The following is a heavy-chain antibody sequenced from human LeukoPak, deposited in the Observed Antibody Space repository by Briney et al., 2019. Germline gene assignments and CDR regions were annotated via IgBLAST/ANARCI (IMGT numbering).Heavy chain of an antibody. CDR1: GYTFTSYG. CDR3: ARANNYYDSSGYFY. D-gene: IGHD3-22*01. J-gene: IGHJ4*02. CDR2: ISAYNGNT. Sequence: ASVKVSCKASGYTFTSYGISWVRQAPGQGLEWMGWISAYNGNTNYAQKLQGKVTMTTDTSTSTAYMELRSLRSEDTAVYYCARANNYYDSSGYFYWGQGTLVTVSS. V-gene: IGHV1-18*01.